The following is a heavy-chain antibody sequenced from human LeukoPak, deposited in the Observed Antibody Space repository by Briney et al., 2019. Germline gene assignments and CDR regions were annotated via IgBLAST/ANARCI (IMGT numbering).Heavy chain of an antibody. CDR1: GYSFTSYW. CDR2: SYPGDSDT. J-gene: IGHJ4*02. Sequence: GESLKISCKGSGYSFTSYWIGWVRQMPGKGLEWMGISYPGDSDTRYSPSFQGQVTISADKSISTAYLQWSSLKVSDTAMYYCARSSHYYDSSYGYWGQGTLVTVSS. CDR3: ARSSHYYDSSYGY. D-gene: IGHD3-22*01. V-gene: IGHV5-51*01.